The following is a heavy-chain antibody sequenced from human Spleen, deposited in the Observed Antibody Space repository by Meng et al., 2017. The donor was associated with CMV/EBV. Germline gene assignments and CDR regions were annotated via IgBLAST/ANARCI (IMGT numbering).Heavy chain of an antibody. Sequence: GESLKISCAGSGFTFSDYAMSWVRQAPGKGLEWVSLIYSGGSSTYYADSVKGRFTISRDNSKNTLYLQMNSLRAEDTAIYYCARDYYNSSGWGGFDPWGQGTLVTVSS. V-gene: IGHV3-23*03. CDR2: IYSGGSST. D-gene: IGHD3-22*01. J-gene: IGHJ5*02. CDR1: GFTFSDYA. CDR3: ARDYYNSSGWGGFDP.